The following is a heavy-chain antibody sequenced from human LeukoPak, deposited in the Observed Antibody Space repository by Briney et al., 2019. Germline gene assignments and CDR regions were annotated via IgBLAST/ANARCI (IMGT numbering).Heavy chain of an antibody. V-gene: IGHV3-74*01. CDR2: INSDGSGT. D-gene: IGHD4-17*01. CDR1: GFTFSSYW. CDR3: ARDLFTTVKYNWFDP. J-gene: IGHJ5*02. Sequence: GGSLRLSCAAPGFTFSSYWMHWVRQAPGKGLVWVSRINSDGSGTSYADSVKGRFTISRDNAKNTLYLQMNSLRAEDTAVYYCARDLFTTVKYNWFDPWGQGTLVTVSS.